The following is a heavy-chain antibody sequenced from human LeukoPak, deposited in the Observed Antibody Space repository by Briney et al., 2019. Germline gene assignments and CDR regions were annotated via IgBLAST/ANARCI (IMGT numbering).Heavy chain of an antibody. CDR1: GFIFSSYA. CDR3: AKVPPGIWLFDI. V-gene: IGHV3-23*01. J-gene: IGHJ3*02. CDR2: ISGSGGRT. D-gene: IGHD3-16*01. Sequence: PGGSLRLACAASGFIFSSYAMSWVRQAPGKGLEWVSGISGSGGRTYYADSVKGRFTISRDNSKNTLYLQMNSLRAEDTAVYYCAKVPPGIWLFDIWGQGTMVTVSS.